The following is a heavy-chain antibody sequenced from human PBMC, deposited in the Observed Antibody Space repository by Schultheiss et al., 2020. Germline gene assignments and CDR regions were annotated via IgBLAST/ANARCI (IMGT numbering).Heavy chain of an antibody. CDR2: IYYSGST. D-gene: IGHD1-7*01. Sequence: SETLSLTCAVSGGSISSGGYYWSWIRQHPGKGLEWIGYIYYSGSTNYNPSLKSRVTISVDTSKNQFSLKLSSVTAADTAVYYCARLGLELRFHWGFDYWGQGTLVTVSS. CDR1: GGSISSGGYY. J-gene: IGHJ4*02. V-gene: IGHV4-31*11. CDR3: ARLGLELRFHWGFDY.